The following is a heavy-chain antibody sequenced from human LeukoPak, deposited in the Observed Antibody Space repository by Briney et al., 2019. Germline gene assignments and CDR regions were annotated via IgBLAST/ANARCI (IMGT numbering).Heavy chain of an antibody. V-gene: IGHV3-23*01. D-gene: IGHD7-27*01. CDR2: ISGSGGST. J-gene: IGHJ4*02. CDR3: VKTTRPLGAFDY. Sequence: GGSLRLSCAASGFTFSSYAMSWVCQAPGKGLEWVSAISGSGGSTYYADSVKGRFTISRDNIKNMLYLQMNSLRVEDTAIYYCVKTTRPLGAFDYWGQGTLVTVSS. CDR1: GFTFSSYA.